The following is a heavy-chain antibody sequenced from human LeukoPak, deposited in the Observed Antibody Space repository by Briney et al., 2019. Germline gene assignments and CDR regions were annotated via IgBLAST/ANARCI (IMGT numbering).Heavy chain of an antibody. J-gene: IGHJ4*02. CDR1: GGSISSYY. D-gene: IGHD3-3*01. Sequence: PSETLSLTCTVSGGSISSYYWTWIRQPPGKGLEWIGYVYYSGSTNYNPSLKSRVTVSVDASKNQFSLKLSSVTAADTAVYYCARLGIFGVVTDYWGQGTLVTVSP. V-gene: IGHV4-59*08. CDR3: ARLGIFGVVTDY. CDR2: VYYSGST.